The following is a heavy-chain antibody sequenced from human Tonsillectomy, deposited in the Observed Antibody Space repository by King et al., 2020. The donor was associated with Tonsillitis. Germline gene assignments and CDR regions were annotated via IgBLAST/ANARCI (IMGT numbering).Heavy chain of an antibody. CDR3: ARSKDFYDSSGYLGALLDY. D-gene: IGHD3-22*01. CDR2: IYYSRRT. V-gene: IGHV4-59*01. J-gene: IGHJ4*02. CDR1: VVSISSVD. Sequence: QLQESGPGLWKPSDTLSLTCTVSVVSISSVDWCWVRQPPRKGLGWICFIYYSRRTKYNTHLKSRVHISVDTSKNQFSLKLSSVTAADTAVYYCARSKDFYDSSGYLGALLDYWGQGTLVTVSS.